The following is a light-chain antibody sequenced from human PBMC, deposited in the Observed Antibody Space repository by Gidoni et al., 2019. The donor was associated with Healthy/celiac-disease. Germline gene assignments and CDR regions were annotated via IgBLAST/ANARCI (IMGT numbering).Light chain of an antibody. J-gene: IGKJ4*01. CDR1: QSVSSN. Sequence: EIVMTQSPATLSVSPGERATLSCRASQSVSSNLAWYQQKPGQAPRLLIYGASTRATGIPARFSGSGSGTEFNLTINSLQSEDCAVYYCQQYNNWPLTFGGXTKVEIK. V-gene: IGKV3-15*01. CDR2: GAS. CDR3: QQYNNWPLT.